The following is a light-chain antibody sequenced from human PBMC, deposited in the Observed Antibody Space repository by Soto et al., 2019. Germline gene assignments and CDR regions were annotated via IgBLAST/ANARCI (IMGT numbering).Light chain of an antibody. CDR3: QQYGSSGT. CDR1: QSVSNNY. CDR2: GAS. Sequence: EIVFTPSPGTPPLSPRKRATLSSRASQSVSNNYLAWYQQTPGKAPRLLIYGASNRATGIPDRLSGSGSGTDFTLTIRRLEPEDFAVYYCQQYGSSGTFGQGTKVDIK. V-gene: IGKV3-20*01. J-gene: IGKJ1*01.